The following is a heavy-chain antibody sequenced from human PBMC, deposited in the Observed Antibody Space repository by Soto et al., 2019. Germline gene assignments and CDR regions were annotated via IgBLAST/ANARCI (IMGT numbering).Heavy chain of an antibody. CDR2: IYYSGST. Sequence: SETLSLTCTVSGGSISSYYWSWIRQPPGKGLEWIGYIYYSGSTNYNPSLKSRVTISVDTSKNQSSLKLSSVTAADTAVYYCARLTTVTKAGVYYFDYWGQGTLVTVSS. J-gene: IGHJ4*02. CDR1: GGSISSYY. D-gene: IGHD4-17*01. CDR3: ARLTTVTKAGVYYFDY. V-gene: IGHV4-59*01.